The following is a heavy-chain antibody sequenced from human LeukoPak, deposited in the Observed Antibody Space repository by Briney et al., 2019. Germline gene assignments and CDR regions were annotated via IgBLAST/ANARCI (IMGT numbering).Heavy chain of an antibody. J-gene: IGHJ5*02. CDR1: GGSISSSSYY. V-gene: IGHV4-61*05. CDR3: ARFSQYYDILTGYYHNWFDP. Sequence: PSETLSLTCTVSGGSISSSSYYWSWLRQPPGKGLEWIGYIYYSGSTNYNPSLKSRVTISLDTSKNQFALKLSSVTAADTAVYYCARFSQYYDILTGYYHNWFDPWGQGTLVTVSS. CDR2: IYYSGST. D-gene: IGHD3-9*01.